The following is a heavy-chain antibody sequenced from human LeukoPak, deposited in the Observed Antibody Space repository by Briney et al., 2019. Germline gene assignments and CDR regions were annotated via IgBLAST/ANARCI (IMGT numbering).Heavy chain of an antibody. V-gene: IGHV4-34*01. Sequence: SETLSLTCAVYGGSFSGYYGSWIRQPPGKGLECIGEINHMGSTNYNPSLKRRVTISVDTSKNQFPLKLSSVTAADAAVYYCARQSIFSYYGMDVWGQGTTVTVSS. CDR1: GGSFSGYY. CDR3: ARQSIFSYYGMDV. J-gene: IGHJ6*02. D-gene: IGHD2-21*01. CDR2: INHMGST.